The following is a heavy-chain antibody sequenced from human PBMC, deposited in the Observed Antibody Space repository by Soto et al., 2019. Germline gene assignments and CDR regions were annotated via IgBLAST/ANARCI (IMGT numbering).Heavy chain of an antibody. J-gene: IGHJ6*02. V-gene: IGHV3-30-3*01. CDR2: ISYDGSNK. Sequence: GGSLRLSCAASGFTFSSYAMHWVRQAPGKGLEWVAVISYDGSNKYYADSVKGRFTISRDNSKNTLYLQMNSLRAEDTAVYYCARDRVRGVMVMDYYYGMDVWGQGTTVTVSS. CDR1: GFTFSSYA. CDR3: ARDRVRGVMVMDYYYGMDV. D-gene: IGHD3-10*01.